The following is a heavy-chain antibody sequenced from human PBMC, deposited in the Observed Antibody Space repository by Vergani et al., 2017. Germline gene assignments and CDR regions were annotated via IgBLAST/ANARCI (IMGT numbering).Heavy chain of an antibody. Sequence: QVQLVQSGSELKKPGASVKVSCKASGYTFTSYAINWVRPAPGQGLEWMGWINTNTGNPTYAQGFTGRFVFSLDTSVSTEYLQISSLKAEDTAIYYCARGAYDSSGYFPYYFDYWGQGTLVTVSS. V-gene: IGHV7-4-1*02. CDR2: INTNTGNP. J-gene: IGHJ4*02. CDR3: ARGAYDSSGYFPYYFDY. CDR1: GYTFTSYA. D-gene: IGHD3-22*01.